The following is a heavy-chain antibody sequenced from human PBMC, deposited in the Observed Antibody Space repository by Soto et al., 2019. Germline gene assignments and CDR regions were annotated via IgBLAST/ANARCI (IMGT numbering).Heavy chain of an antibody. J-gene: IGHJ5*02. D-gene: IGHD3-10*01. CDR1: GVSISSSSYY. Sequence: SETLSLTCTVSGVSISSSSYYCGWIRQPPGKGLEWIGSIYHSGSTYYNPSLKSRVTISVDRSKNQFSLKLSSVTAADTAVYYCARERYYYGSGSPHNWFDPWGQGTLVTVSS. CDR2: IYHSGST. CDR3: ARERYYYGSGSPHNWFDP. V-gene: IGHV4-39*07.